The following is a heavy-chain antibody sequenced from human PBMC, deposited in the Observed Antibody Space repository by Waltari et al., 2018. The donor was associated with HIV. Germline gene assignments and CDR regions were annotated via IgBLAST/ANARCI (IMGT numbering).Heavy chain of an antibody. D-gene: IGHD1-1*01. CDR1: GGTFSSYA. CDR3: ATGTTFHVLDP. J-gene: IGHJ5*02. Sequence: QVQLVQSGAEVKKPGSSVKVSCKASGGTFSSYAISWVRQAPGQGLEWMGRIIPILGIANYAQKFQGRVTITADKSTSTAYMELSSLRSEDTAVYYCATGTTFHVLDPWGQGTLVTVSS. CDR2: IIPILGIA. V-gene: IGHV1-69*04.